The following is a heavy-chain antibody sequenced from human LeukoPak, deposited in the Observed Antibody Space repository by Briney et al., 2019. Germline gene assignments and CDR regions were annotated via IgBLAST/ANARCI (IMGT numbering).Heavy chain of an antibody. Sequence: ASVKVSCKASGYTFTGFYMHWVRQAPGQGLEWMGWINPKSGGTNSAQKFQGRVTMTRDTSITTVYMELSSLRPDDTAAYYCARGRYSGSYYVDYWGQGTLVTVSS. CDR1: GYTFTGFY. D-gene: IGHD1-26*01. CDR3: ARGRYSGSYYVDY. J-gene: IGHJ4*02. V-gene: IGHV1-2*02. CDR2: INPKSGGT.